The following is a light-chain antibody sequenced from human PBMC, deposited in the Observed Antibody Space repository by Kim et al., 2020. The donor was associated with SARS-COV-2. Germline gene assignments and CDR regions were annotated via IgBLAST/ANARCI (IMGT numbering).Light chain of an antibody. CDR1: QSISSW. J-gene: IGKJ1*01. CDR3: QQYNSYPWT. Sequence: DIQMTQSPSTLSASVGDRVTITCRASQSISSWLAWYQQKPGKAPKLLIYDASSLESGVPSRFSVSGSGTEFTLTISSLQPDDFATYYCQQYNSYPWTVGQGTKVEIK. CDR2: DAS. V-gene: IGKV1-5*01.